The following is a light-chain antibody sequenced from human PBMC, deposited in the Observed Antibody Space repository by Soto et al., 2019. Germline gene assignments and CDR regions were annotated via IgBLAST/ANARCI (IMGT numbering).Light chain of an antibody. V-gene: IGKV4-1*01. Sequence: DIVMTQSPDSLAVSLGERATINCKSSQSVLYSSNNKNYLAWYQQKPGQPPKLLIYWASTRESGVPDRFSGSGSGTDFTLTISSLQAEDVAVYDCQQYYSTPITFGQGTRLAIK. CDR3: QQYYSTPIT. J-gene: IGKJ5*01. CDR2: WAS. CDR1: QSVLYSSNNKNY.